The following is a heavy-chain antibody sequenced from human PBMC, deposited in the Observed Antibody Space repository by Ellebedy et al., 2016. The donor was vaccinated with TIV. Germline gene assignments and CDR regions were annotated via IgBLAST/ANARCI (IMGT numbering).Heavy chain of an antibody. J-gene: IGHJ5*02. CDR1: GGSISSRNW. CDR2: IYHSGSA. V-gene: IGHV4-4*02. Sequence: SETLSLTCAVSGGSISSRNWWSWVRQPPGKGLEWIGEIYHSGSATYNPSLKSRVTVSVDKSKNQYSLKVSTVTAADTAVYYCARWFGELLYVRWFDPWGQGTLVTVSS. D-gene: IGHD3-10*01. CDR3: ARWFGELLYVRWFDP.